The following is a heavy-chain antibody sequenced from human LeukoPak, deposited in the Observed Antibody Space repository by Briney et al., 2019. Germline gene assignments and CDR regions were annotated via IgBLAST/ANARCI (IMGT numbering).Heavy chain of an antibody. CDR3: ARHHGRYNWNGANYYFDY. D-gene: IGHD1-20*01. Sequence: SETLSLTCTFSGGSISSYYWSWIRQPPGKGLEGIGYIYYSGSTNYNPSLKSRVTISVDTSKNQFPLKLSSVTAADTAVYYCARHHGRYNWNGANYYFDYWGQGTLVTVSS. CDR1: GGSISSYY. V-gene: IGHV4-59*08. J-gene: IGHJ4*02. CDR2: IYYSGST.